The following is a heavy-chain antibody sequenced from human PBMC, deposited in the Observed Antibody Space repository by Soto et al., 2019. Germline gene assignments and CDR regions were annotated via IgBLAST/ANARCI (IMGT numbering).Heavy chain of an antibody. CDR2: INHSGST. CDR1: GGSFSGYY. J-gene: IGHJ6*03. Sequence: QVQLQQWGAGLLKPSETLSLTCAVYGGSFSGYYWSWIRQPPGKGLEWIGEINHSGSTNYNPSLKSRVTISVDTSKNQFSLKLSSVTASDTAVYYCARGRCSSTSCYGCVGNYYMDVWGKGTTVTVSS. CDR3: ARGRCSSTSCYGCVGNYYMDV. V-gene: IGHV4-34*01. D-gene: IGHD2-2*01.